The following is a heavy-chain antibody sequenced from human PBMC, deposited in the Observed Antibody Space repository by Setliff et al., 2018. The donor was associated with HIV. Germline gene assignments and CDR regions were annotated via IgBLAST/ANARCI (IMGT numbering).Heavy chain of an antibody. J-gene: IGHJ4*02. V-gene: IGHV2-5*01. D-gene: IGHD3-22*01. Sequence: TLSLTCTVSGGSISSADYYWSWIRQPPGKALEWLALIYWNDDKRYSPSLKSRLTITKDTSKNQVVLTMTNMDPVDTATYYCAHRQSYYDTSGYYSYYFDYWGQGTLVTVSS. CDR1: GGSISSADYY. CDR3: AHRQSYYDTSGYYSYYFDY. CDR2: IYWNDDK.